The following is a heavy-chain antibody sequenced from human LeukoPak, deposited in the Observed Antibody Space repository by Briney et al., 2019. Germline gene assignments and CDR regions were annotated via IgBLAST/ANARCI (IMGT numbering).Heavy chain of an antibody. V-gene: IGHV1-69*04. J-gene: IGHJ3*02. CDR2: IIPIHGRA. Sequence: SVKVSCKASGGTFSSNAIRWVRQGPGQGLEWMGRIIPIHGRANYAQKFQGRVTITADKSTSTAYMELSSLRSEDTAVYYCARGDAIVGAQDDALDIWGQGTMVTVSS. CDR1: GGTFSSNA. CDR3: ARGDAIVGAQDDALDI. D-gene: IGHD1-26*01.